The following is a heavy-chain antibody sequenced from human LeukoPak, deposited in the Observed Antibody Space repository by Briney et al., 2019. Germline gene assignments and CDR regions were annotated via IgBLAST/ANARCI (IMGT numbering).Heavy chain of an antibody. CDR2: IFYSGST. Sequence: PSETLSLTCAVYGGSFSGFYWSWIRQPPGKELQWIGSIFYSGSTNYNPSLKSRVTISVDTSKNQFSLKLSSVTAADTAVYYCARQRFLEWYFDYWGQGTLVTVSS. D-gene: IGHD3-3*01. J-gene: IGHJ4*02. CDR3: ARQRFLEWYFDY. V-gene: IGHV4-59*08. CDR1: GGSFSGFY.